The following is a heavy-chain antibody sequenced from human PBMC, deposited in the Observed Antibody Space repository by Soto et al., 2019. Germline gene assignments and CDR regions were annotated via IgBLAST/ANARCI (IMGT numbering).Heavy chain of an antibody. V-gene: IGHV3-11*01. J-gene: IGHJ4*02. CDR3: ARYYYDSSGYYYGVDY. Sequence: LRLSCAASGFTFSDYYMSWIRQAPGKGLEWVSYISSSGSTIYYADSVKGRFTISRDNAKNSLYLQMNSLRAEDTAVYYCARYYYDSSGYYYGVDYWGQGTLVTVSS. CDR2: ISSSGSTI. D-gene: IGHD3-22*01. CDR1: GFTFSDYY.